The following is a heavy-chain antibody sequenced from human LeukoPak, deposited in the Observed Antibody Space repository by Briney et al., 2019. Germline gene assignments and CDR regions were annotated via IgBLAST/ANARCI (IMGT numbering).Heavy chain of an antibody. D-gene: IGHD3-10*01. Sequence: SETLSLTCTVSGGSISSYYWSWIRQPAGKGLEWIGRIYTSGSTNYNPSLKSRVTMSVDTSKNQFSLKLSSVTAADTAVYYCARIVSKVRGVYYYYYMDVWGKGTTVTVSS. CDR3: ARIVSKVRGVYYYYYMDV. J-gene: IGHJ6*03. CDR2: IYTSGST. V-gene: IGHV4-4*07. CDR1: GGSISSYY.